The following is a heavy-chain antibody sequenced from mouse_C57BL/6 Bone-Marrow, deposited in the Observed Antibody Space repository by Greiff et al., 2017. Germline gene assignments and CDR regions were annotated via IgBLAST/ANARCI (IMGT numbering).Heavy chain of an antibody. J-gene: IGHJ4*01. V-gene: IGHV7-3*01. CDR2: IRNKANGYTT. Sequence: EVQVVESGGGLVQPGGSLSLSCAASGFTFTDYYMSWVRQPPGKALEWLGFIRNKANGYTTEYSASVKGRFTISKDNSQSILYLQMNALRAEDSATYYCARGHYYGIYYWGQGTSVTVSS. CDR1: GFTFTDYY. CDR3: ARGHYYGIYY.